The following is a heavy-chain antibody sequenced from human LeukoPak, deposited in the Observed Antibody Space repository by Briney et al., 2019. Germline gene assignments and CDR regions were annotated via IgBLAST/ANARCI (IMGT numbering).Heavy chain of an antibody. Sequence: PGGSLRLSCAASGFTLRSNWMNWVRQPPGKGLWWVSHINPDGSDIDYTDSVEGRFTISRDNARNTLYLQMNNLRAEDTAVYYCVRDGYGPPPFDLWGQGTLVTVSS. CDR2: INPDGSDI. CDR3: VRDGYGPPPFDL. V-gene: IGHV3-74*01. D-gene: IGHD3-10*01. CDR1: GFTLRSNW. J-gene: IGHJ5*02.